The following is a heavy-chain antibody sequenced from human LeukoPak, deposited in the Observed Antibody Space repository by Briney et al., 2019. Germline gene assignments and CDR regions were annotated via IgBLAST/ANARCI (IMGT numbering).Heavy chain of an antibody. Sequence: GASVKVSCKASGYTFTSYGISWVRQAPGQGLEWMGWISAYNGNTNYAQKLQGRVTMTRNTSISTAYMELSSLRSEDTAVYYCARVNYDFWSGYYKDVWGQGTTVTVSS. D-gene: IGHD3-3*01. CDR2: ISAYNGNT. CDR3: ARVNYDFWSGYYKDV. J-gene: IGHJ6*02. CDR1: GYTFTSYG. V-gene: IGHV1-18*01.